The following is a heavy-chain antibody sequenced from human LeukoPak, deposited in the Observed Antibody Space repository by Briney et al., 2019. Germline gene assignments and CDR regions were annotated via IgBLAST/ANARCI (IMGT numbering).Heavy chain of an antibody. V-gene: IGHV3-48*03. CDR2: FSSSGSTI. Sequence: GGSLRLSCAASGFTFSSYEMNWVRQAPGKGLEWVSYFSSSGSTIYYADSVKGRFTISRDNAKNSLYLQMNSLRAEDTAVYYCARGSRLLWFGESFGHYYGMDVWAKGPRSPSP. CDR1: GFTFSSYE. J-gene: IGHJ6*02. CDR3: ARGSRLLWFGESFGHYYGMDV. D-gene: IGHD3-10*01.